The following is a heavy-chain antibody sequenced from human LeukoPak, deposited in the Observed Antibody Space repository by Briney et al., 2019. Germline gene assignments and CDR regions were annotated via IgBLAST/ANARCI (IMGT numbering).Heavy chain of an antibody. Sequence: PSQTLSLTCTVSGGSISSGGYYWSWIRQHPGKGLEWIGYIYYSGSTYYNPSLKSRVTISVDTSKNQFSLKLSSVTAADTAVYYCARHRITMVRGVIPYYFDYWGQGTLVTVSS. V-gene: IGHV4-31*03. J-gene: IGHJ4*02. D-gene: IGHD3-10*01. CDR3: ARHRITMVRGVIPYYFDY. CDR1: GGSISSGGYY. CDR2: IYYSGST.